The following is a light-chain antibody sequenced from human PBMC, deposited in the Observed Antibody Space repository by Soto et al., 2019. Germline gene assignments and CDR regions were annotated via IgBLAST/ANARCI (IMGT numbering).Light chain of an antibody. J-gene: IGKJ1*01. V-gene: IGKV3-20*01. CDR3: QHYGYPQWT. CDR2: DAS. Sequence: IVLTQSPATLSLSPGERATLSCRASQSVRSERLAWYQQKRGQAPTLLIFDASSRASGTPERFSGSGSGTEFALTISRLEPEDFAVYICQHYGYPQWTFGPGTKVDIK. CDR1: QSVRSER.